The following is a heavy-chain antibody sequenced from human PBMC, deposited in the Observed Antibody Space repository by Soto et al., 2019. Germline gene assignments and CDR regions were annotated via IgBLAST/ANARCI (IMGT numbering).Heavy chain of an antibody. D-gene: IGHD3-16*01. CDR1: GFAFSSYV. CDR2: ISYDGNYI. Sequence: VGSLRLSCEASGFAFSSYVMHWVRQAPGKGLEWVGVISYDGNYIYYADSVKGRFTISRDNSKNTLYVQVNSLRPEDTAVYYCAKGILSATIGPYAMDVWGQGTTVTVSS. V-gene: IGHV3-30*18. CDR3: AKGILSATIGPYAMDV. J-gene: IGHJ6*02.